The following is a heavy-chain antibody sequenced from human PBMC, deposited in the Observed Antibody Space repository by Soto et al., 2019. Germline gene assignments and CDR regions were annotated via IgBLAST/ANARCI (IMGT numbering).Heavy chain of an antibody. J-gene: IGHJ2*01. V-gene: IGHV1-18*01. Sequence: QVQLVQSGAEVKKSGASVKVSCKASGYTFTSYGISWVRQAPGQGLEWMGWISAYNGNTNYAQRLQGRVTMTTDTSTSTAYMELRSLRSDDTAVYYCARRLDSSSWYEYFDLWGRGTLVTVSS. CDR3: ARRLDSSSWYEYFDL. CDR1: GYTFTSYG. CDR2: ISAYNGNT. D-gene: IGHD6-13*01.